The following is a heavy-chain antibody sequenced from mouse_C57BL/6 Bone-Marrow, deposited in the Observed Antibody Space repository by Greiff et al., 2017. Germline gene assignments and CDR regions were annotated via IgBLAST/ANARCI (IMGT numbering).Heavy chain of an antibody. CDR2: INPSNGGT. CDR3: ARWGSSYWYFDV. V-gene: IGHV1-53*01. CDR1: GYTFTSYW. Sequence: QVQLQHPGTELVKPGASVKLSCKASGYTFTSYWMHWVKQRPGQGLEWIGNINPSNGGTKYNEKFKSKATLTVDKSSSTAYMQLSILTSEDSAVYYYARWGSSYWYFDVWGTGTTVTVSS. D-gene: IGHD1-1*01. J-gene: IGHJ1*03.